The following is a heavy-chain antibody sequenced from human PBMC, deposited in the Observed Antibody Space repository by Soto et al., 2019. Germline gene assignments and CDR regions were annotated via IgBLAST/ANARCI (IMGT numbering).Heavy chain of an antibody. Sequence: ASVKVSCKASGYTFTCYYMHWVRQAPGQGLEWMGWINPNSGGTNYAQKFQGRVTMTRDTSISTAYMELSRLRSDDTAVYYCARQYYDFWSGSLGGDGMDVWGQGTTVTVSS. V-gene: IGHV1-2*02. CDR1: GYTFTCYY. CDR2: INPNSGGT. D-gene: IGHD3-3*01. J-gene: IGHJ6*02. CDR3: ARQYYDFWSGSLGGDGMDV.